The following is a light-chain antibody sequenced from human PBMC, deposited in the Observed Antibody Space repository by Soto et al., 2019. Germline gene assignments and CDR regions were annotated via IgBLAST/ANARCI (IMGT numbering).Light chain of an antibody. Sequence: EIVLTQSPGTLSLSPGERATFSCRASQSVSSSYLAWYQQKPGQAPRLLIYGTSSRATGIPDRFSGSGSGTDFTRTISRLEPEDFAVYYCQQYGASPGTFGQGTKVEIK. CDR2: GTS. CDR3: QQYGASPGT. J-gene: IGKJ1*01. CDR1: QSVSSSY. V-gene: IGKV3-20*01.